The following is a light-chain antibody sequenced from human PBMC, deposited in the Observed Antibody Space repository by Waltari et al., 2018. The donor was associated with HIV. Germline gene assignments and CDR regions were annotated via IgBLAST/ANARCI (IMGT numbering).Light chain of an antibody. CDR3: YSADDSGDYKV. V-gene: IGLV3-10*01. CDR1: VLPKKY. CDR2: KDN. J-gene: IGLJ2*01. Sequence: SHELTQPSSVSVSPGQTARITCSGDVLPKKYAFWYQQKSGQAHVLVIYKDNIRPSGIPARISGSSSGTMATLTISGAQVDDEADYYCYSADDSGDYKVFGGGTKLTVL.